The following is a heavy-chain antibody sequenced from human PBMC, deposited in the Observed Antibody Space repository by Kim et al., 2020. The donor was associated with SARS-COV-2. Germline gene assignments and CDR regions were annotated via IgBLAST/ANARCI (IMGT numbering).Heavy chain of an antibody. CDR3: ARVGAGEVYFDY. D-gene: IGHD3-10*01. J-gene: IGHJ4*02. V-gene: IGHV3-66*01. Sequence: YHADTVQGRFTISRDNSKNPLYLQMNSLRAEDTAVYYCARVGAGEVYFDYWGQGTLVTVSS.